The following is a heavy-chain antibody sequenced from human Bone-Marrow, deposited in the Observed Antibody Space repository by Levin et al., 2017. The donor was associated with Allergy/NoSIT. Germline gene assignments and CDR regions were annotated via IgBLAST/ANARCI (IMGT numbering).Heavy chain of an antibody. Sequence: GESLISCAASGFSFMRYAMNWVRQAPGKGLEWVSTISGSGDSTYYADSMKGRFTISRDNFKNTLYLQMDSLRAEDTAVYFCAKDRGHDSTGYVGMYYYGLDVWGQGTTVTVSS. CDR2: ISGSGDST. D-gene: IGHD3-22*01. CDR3: AKDRGHDSTGYVGMYYYGLDV. CDR1: GFSFMRYA. V-gene: IGHV3-23*01. J-gene: IGHJ6*02.